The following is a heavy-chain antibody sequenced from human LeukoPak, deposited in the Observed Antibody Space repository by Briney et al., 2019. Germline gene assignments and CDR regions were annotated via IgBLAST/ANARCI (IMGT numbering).Heavy chain of an antibody. D-gene: IGHD5-18*01. V-gene: IGHV4-34*01. J-gene: IGHJ5*02. CDR1: GGSFSGYY. CDR2: INHSGST. Sequence: SETLSLTRAVYGGSFSGYYWSWIRQPPGKGLEWIGEINHSGSTNYNASLKSGVTISVDTSKNQFSLRLSSVTAADTAVYYCAPRGDIEHSYGYGKWFDPWGQGTRVTVSS. CDR3: APRGDIEHSYGYGKWFDP.